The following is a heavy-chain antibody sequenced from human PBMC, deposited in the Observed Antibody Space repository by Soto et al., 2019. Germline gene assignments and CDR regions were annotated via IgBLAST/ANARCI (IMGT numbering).Heavy chain of an antibody. J-gene: IGHJ6*03. CDR3: AREGEWSKHPYYFYMDV. CDR2: IDAGNGHT. Sequence: QVQLVQSGAEVRKPGASVKVSCRTSGYTFTTYTIHWVRQAPGQRLEWMGWIDAGNGHTKYSQRFQGRVTLTRDTYAGTAYMELSGLRSEDTALYYCAREGEWSKHPYYFYMDVWGKGTTVTVSS. CDR1: GYTFTTYT. V-gene: IGHV1-3*01. D-gene: IGHD3-16*01.